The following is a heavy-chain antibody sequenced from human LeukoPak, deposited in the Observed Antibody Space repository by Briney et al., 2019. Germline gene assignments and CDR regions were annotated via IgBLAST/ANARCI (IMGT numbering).Heavy chain of an antibody. CDR1: GFTFTTYA. Sequence: GGSLTLSCPPSGFTFTTYAIKWVRQAPAKGLDWVSGSSGGGDKTYYADSVNGRFPISRDNSHHTVSLQMSSLRAEDTTLYYCAKDLALAGTGGGFDVWGQGTRVAVSS. J-gene: IGHJ3*01. D-gene: IGHD6-19*01. CDR2: SSGGGDKT. V-gene: IGHV3-23*01. CDR3: AKDLALAGTGGGFDV.